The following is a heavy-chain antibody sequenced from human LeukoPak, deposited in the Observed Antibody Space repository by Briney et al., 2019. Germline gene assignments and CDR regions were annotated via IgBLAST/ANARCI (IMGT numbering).Heavy chain of an antibody. D-gene: IGHD3-16*02. V-gene: IGHV3-48*03. CDR1: GITYEDYA. J-gene: IGHJ4*02. CDR2: ISSSGSTI. Sequence: GGSLRLSCVASGITYEDYAFSWVRQAPGKGLEWVSYISSSGSTIYYADSVKGRFTISRDNAKNSLYLQMNSLRAEDTAVYYCASEEYYDYVWGSYRPPSWGQGTLVTVSS. CDR3: ASEEYYDYVWGSYRPPS.